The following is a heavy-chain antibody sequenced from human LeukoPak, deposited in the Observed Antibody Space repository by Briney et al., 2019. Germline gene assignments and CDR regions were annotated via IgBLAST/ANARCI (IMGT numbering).Heavy chain of an antibody. CDR3: ARGVEDWNYVAY. CDR1: GGSISSGSYY. Sequence: SETLSLTCTVSGGSISSGSYYWSWIRQPAGKGLEWIGRIYTSGSTNYNPSLKSRVTISVDTSKNQFSLKLRSVTAAGTAVYYCARGVEDWNYVAYWGQGTLVTVSS. J-gene: IGHJ4*02. V-gene: IGHV4-61*02. CDR2: IYTSGST. D-gene: IGHD1-7*01.